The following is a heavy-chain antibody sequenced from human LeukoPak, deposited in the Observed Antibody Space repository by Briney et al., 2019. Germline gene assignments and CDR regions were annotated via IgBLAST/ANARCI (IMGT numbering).Heavy chain of an antibody. CDR1: GFTFSSYS. D-gene: IGHD5-12*01. V-gene: IGHV3-21*01. CDR3: ARDRLDIVATIRAFDY. Sequence: GESLKISCAASGFTFSSYSMNWVRQAPGKGLEWVSSISRSGRYIYYADSVKGRFTISRDNAKNSLYPQMNSLRAEDTAVYYCARDRLDIVATIRAFDYWGQGTLVTVSS. J-gene: IGHJ4*02. CDR2: ISRSGRYI.